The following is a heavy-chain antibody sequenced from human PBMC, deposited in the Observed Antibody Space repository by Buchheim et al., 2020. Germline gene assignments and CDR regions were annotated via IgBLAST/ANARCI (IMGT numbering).Heavy chain of an antibody. V-gene: IGHV3-20*01. CDR3: AREGRQWHYYYYGMDV. J-gene: IGHJ6*02. CDR1: GFTFSSYW. D-gene: IGHD6-19*01. Sequence: EVQLVESGGGLVQPGGSLRLSCAASGFTFSSYWMHWVRQAPGKGLEWVSGINWNGGSTGYADSVKGRFTISRDNAKNSLYLQMNSLRAEDTALYHCAREGRQWHYYYYGMDVWGQGTT. CDR2: INWNGGST.